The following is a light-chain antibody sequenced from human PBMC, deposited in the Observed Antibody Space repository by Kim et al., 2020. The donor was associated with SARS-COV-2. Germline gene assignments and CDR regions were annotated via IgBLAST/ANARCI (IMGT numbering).Light chain of an antibody. CDR2: NNN. CDR1: RSNIGAGYD. CDR3: QSYDNSLDGLYV. Sequence: QSVLTQPPSVSWAPGQRVTISCTGSRSNIGAGYDVHWYQQLPGTAPKLLISNNNNRPSGVPDRFSGSKSDTSASLAITGLQAQDEADYYCQSYDNSLDGLYVFGTGTKVTVL. J-gene: IGLJ1*01. V-gene: IGLV1-40*01.